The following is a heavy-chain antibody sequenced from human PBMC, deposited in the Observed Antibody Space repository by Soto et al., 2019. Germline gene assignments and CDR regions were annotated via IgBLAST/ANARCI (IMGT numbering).Heavy chain of an antibody. V-gene: IGHV1-46*01. CDR1: QYTFTNYY. Sequence: ASVKVSCKASQYTFTNYYLHWVRQAPGQGLEWMGIINPSGGSTSYAQKFQGRVTMTRDTSTSTVYMELSSLRSEDTAVYYCARDTYYYDSSGYSGQTLDAFDIWGQGTMVTVSS. J-gene: IGHJ3*02. D-gene: IGHD3-22*01. CDR3: ARDTYYYDSSGYSGQTLDAFDI. CDR2: INPSGGST.